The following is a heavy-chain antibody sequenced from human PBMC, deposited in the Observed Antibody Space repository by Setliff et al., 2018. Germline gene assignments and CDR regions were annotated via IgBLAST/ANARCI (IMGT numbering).Heavy chain of an antibody. CDR3: ARDAAFGGSSWYYYGMDV. J-gene: IGHJ6*02. CDR1: GGSISSGSYY. V-gene: IGHV4-61*02. D-gene: IGHD6-13*01. Sequence: KTSETLSLTCTVSGGSISSGSYYWSWIWQPAGKGLEWIGRIYTSGSTNYNPSLKSRITMSIDTSKNQFSLKLSSVTAADTAVYYCARDAAFGGSSWYYYGMDVWGQGTKVTVSS. CDR2: IYTSGST.